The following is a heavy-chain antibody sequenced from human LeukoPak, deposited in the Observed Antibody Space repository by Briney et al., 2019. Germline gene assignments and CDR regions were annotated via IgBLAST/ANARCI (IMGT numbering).Heavy chain of an antibody. CDR1: GYTFTGYY. V-gene: IGHV1-2*02. Sequence: GSVKVSCKASGYTFTGYYMHWVRQAPGQGLEWMGWINPNSGGTNYAQKFQGRVTMTRDTSISTAYMELSRLRSDDTAVYYCARDLFRYYDSSGYPHHPIDYWGQGTLVTVSS. CDR3: ARDLFRYYDSSGYPHHPIDY. CDR2: INPNSGGT. D-gene: IGHD3-22*01. J-gene: IGHJ4*02.